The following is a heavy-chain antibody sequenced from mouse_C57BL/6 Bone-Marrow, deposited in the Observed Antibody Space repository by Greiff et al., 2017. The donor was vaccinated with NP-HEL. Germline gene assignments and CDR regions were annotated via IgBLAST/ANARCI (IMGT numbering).Heavy chain of an antibody. V-gene: IGHV1-64*01. J-gene: IGHJ2*01. CDR2: IHPNSGST. D-gene: IGHD4-1*01. Sequence: QVQLQQPGAELVKPGASVKLSCKASGYTFTSYWMHWVKQRPGQGLEWIGMIHPNSGSTNYNEKFKSKATLTVDKSSSTAYMQLSSLTSEDSAVYYCARGAGTGSYYFDYWGQGTTLTVSS. CDR3: ARGAGTGSYYFDY. CDR1: GYTFTSYW.